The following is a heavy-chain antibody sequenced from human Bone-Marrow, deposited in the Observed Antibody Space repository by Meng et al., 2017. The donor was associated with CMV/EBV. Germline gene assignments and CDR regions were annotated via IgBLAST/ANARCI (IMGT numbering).Heavy chain of an antibody. CDR2: ISSSGSTI. V-gene: IGHV3-11*04. Sequence: GESLKISCAASGFTFSDYYMSWIRQAPGKGLEWVSYISSSGSTIYYADSVKGRFTISRDNAKNSLYLQMNSLRAEDTAVYYCARDWGQQPAVGFQHCGQGTLVTASS. CDR3: ARDWGQQPAVGFQH. CDR1: GFTFSDYY. D-gene: IGHD6-13*01. J-gene: IGHJ1*01.